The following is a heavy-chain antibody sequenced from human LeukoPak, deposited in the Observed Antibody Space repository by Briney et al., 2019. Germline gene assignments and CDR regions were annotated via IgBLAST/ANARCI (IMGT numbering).Heavy chain of an antibody. CDR2: IYYSGST. CDR1: GGSISSYY. CDR3: ARDVYDSSGYSLIDY. V-gene: IGHV4-59*01. Sequence: SSETLSLTCTVSGGSISSYYWSWIRQPPGKGLEWIGYIYYSGSTNYNPSLKSRVTISVDTSKNQFSLKLSSVTAADTAVYYCARDVYDSSGYSLIDYWGQGTLVTVSS. D-gene: IGHD3-22*01. J-gene: IGHJ4*02.